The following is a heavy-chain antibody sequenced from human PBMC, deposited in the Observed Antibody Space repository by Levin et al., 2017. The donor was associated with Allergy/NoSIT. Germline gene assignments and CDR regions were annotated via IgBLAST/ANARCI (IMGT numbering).Heavy chain of an antibody. CDR2: IKSKTDGGTT. J-gene: IGHJ5*02. V-gene: IGHV3-15*01. D-gene: IGHD1-26*01. CDR3: TTDPQWELLGIDP. CDR1: GFTFSNAW. Sequence: PGGSLRLSCAASGFTFSNAWMSWVRQAPGKGLEWVGRIKSKTDGGTTDYAAPVKGRFTISRDDSKNTLYLQMNSLKTEDTAVYYCTTDPQWELLGIDPWGQGTLVTVSS.